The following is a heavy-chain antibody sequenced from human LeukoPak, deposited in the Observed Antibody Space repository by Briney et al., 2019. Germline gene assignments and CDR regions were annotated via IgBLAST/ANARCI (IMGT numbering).Heavy chain of an antibody. CDR2: ISYDGSNK. CDR1: GSTFSSYA. CDR3: ARGITIFGVVIRAPEYYFDY. D-gene: IGHD3-3*01. J-gene: IGHJ4*02. V-gene: IGHV3-30-3*01. Sequence: GGSLRLSCAASGSTFSSYAMHWVRQAPGKGLEWVAVISYDGSNKYYADSVKGRFTISRGNSKNTLYLQMNSLRAEDTAVYYCARGITIFGVVIRAPEYYFDYWGQGTLVTVSS.